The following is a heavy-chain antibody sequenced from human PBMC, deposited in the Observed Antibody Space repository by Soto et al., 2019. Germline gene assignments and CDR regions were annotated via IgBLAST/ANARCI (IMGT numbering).Heavy chain of an antibody. Sequence: EVQLVESGGGLVQPGGSLRLSCAASGFTFNNCWMYWVRQTPEKGLVWVSGINSDGTTTIYADSVKGRFTISRDNAKNTLYLQMNSLTVEDTAIYYCVRYIRWGQGTLVTVSS. CDR1: GFTFNNCW. V-gene: IGHV3-74*01. J-gene: IGHJ4*02. CDR2: INSDGTTT. CDR3: VRYIR.